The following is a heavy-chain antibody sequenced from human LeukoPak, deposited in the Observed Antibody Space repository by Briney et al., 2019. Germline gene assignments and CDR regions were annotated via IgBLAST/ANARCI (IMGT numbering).Heavy chain of an antibody. J-gene: IGHJ4*02. CDR3: ARERRFLEWLPDY. Sequence: GGSLRLSCAASGFTFSSYIMNSVRQAPGKGLEWVAVISYDGSNKYYADSVKGRSTISRDNSKNSLYLQMNSMRAEDTAVYYCARERRFLEWLPDYWGQGTLVTVSS. CDR1: GFTFSSYI. CDR2: ISYDGSNK. D-gene: IGHD3-3*01. V-gene: IGHV3-30*03.